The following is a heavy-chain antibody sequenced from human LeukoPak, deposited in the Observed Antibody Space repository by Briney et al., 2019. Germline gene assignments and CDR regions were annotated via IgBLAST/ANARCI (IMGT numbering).Heavy chain of an antibody. CDR1: GFTFSSYA. Sequence: PGGSLRLSCAASGFTFSSYAMHWVRQAPGKGLEWVAVISYDGSNKYYADSVKGRFTISRDNSKNTLYLQMNSLRAEDTAVYYCAREGYSSGHFDYWGRGTLVTVSS. CDR2: ISYDGSNK. CDR3: AREGYSSGHFDY. D-gene: IGHD6-19*01. J-gene: IGHJ4*02. V-gene: IGHV3-30-3*01.